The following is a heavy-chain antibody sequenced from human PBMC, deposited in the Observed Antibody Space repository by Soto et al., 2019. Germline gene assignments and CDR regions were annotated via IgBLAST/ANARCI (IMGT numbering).Heavy chain of an antibody. CDR1: GFTFSNYA. D-gene: IGHD3-3*01. CDR3: ARDRRLYGAFDI. V-gene: IGHV3-21*01. J-gene: IGHJ3*02. CDR2: ISSSSSYI. Sequence: PGGSLRLSCAASGFTFSNYAISWVRQAPGKGLEWVSSISSSSSYIYYADSVKGRFTISRDNAKNSLYLQMNSLRAEDTAVYYCARDRRLYGAFDIWGQGTMVTVSS.